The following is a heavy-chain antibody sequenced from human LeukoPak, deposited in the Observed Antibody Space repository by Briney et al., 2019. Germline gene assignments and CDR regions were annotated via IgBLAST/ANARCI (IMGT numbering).Heavy chain of an antibody. CDR1: GGTFSSYA. Sequence: GASVKVSCKASGGTFSSYAISWVRQAPGQGLEWMGRIIPILGIANYAQKFQGRVTITRDTSASTAYMELSSLRSEDTAVYYCARDRYTGDWDFDYWGQGTLVTASS. CDR2: IIPILGIA. V-gene: IGHV1-69*04. J-gene: IGHJ4*02. D-gene: IGHD3/OR15-3a*01. CDR3: ARDRYTGDWDFDY.